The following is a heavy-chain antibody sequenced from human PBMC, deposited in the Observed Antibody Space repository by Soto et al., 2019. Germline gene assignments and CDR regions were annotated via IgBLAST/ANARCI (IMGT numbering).Heavy chain of an antibody. CDR1: GYTFINYG. CDR3: ARGGARIPAVGDV. D-gene: IGHD2-21*01. J-gene: IGHJ6*02. V-gene: IGHV1-18*01. CDR2: ISAYNGDK. Sequence: ASVKVSCKTSGYTFINYGVSWVRQAPGQGLEWMGWISAYNGDKKYAKNVQGRVTLTTDTSTSTAYMEMRTLRSDDTAAYYCARGGARIPAVGDVWGQWTTVTASS.